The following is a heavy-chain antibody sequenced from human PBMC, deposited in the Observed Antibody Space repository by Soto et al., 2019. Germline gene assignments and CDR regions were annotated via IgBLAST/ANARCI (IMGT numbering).Heavy chain of an antibody. CDR3: ARVPYSSSADYYYYGMDV. CDR2: IYHSGST. Sequence: TSETLSLTCTVSGGSIISSNWWSWVRQPLGKGLEWIGEIYHSGSTNYNPSLKSRVTISVDKSKNQFSLKLSSVTAADTAVYYCARVPYSSSADYYYYGMDVWGQGTMVTVSS. J-gene: IGHJ6*02. V-gene: IGHV4-4*02. D-gene: IGHD6-6*01. CDR1: GGSIISSNW.